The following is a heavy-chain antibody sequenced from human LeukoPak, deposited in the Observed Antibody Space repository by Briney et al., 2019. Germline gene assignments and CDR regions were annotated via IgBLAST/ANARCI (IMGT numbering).Heavy chain of an antibody. CDR1: GFTFSGFW. CDR3: ARKIVGATTGNAFDI. Sequence: GGSLRLSCAVSGFTFSGFWMSWSRQAPGKGLEWVASINSDGSEGYYADVVKGRFTISRDNAKNSLYLQMNSLRAEDTAVYYCARKIVGATTGNAFDIWGQGTMVTVSS. V-gene: IGHV3-7*01. D-gene: IGHD1-26*01. CDR2: INSDGSEG. J-gene: IGHJ3*02.